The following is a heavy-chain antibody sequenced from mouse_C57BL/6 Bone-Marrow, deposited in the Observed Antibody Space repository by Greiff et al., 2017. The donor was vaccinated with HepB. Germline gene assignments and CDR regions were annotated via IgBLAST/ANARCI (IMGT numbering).Heavy chain of an antibody. Sequence: QVQLQHPGAELVKPGASVKMSCKASGYTFTSYWITWVKQRPGQGLEWIGDIYPGSGSTNYNEKFKSKATLTVDTSSSTAYMQLSSLTSEDSAVYYCASHITTAYYFDYWGQGTTLTVSS. V-gene: IGHV1-55*01. J-gene: IGHJ2*01. CDR1: GYTFTSYW. CDR3: ASHITTAYYFDY. CDR2: IYPGSGST. D-gene: IGHD1-2*01.